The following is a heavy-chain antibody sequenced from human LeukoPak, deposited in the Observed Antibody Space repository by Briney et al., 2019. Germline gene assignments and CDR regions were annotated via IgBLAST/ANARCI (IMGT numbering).Heavy chain of an antibody. CDR3: AKDSGSSWLSYYYYGMDV. V-gene: IGHV3-30-3*01. D-gene: IGHD6-13*01. CDR1: GFTFSSYA. J-gene: IGHJ6*02. CDR2: ISYDGSNK. Sequence: GGSLRLSCAASGFTFSSYAMHWVRQAPGKGLEWVAVISYDGSNKYYADSVKGRFTISRDNSKNTLYLQMNSLRAEDTAVYYCAKDSGSSWLSYYYYGMDVWGQGTTVTVSS.